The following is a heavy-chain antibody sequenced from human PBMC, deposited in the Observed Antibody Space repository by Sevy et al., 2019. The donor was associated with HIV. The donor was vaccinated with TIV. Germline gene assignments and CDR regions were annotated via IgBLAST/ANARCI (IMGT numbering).Heavy chain of an antibody. CDR1: GGSISSSSYY. J-gene: IGHJ3*02. Sequence: SETLSLTCTVSGGSISSSSYYWGWIRQPPGKGLEWIGSIYYSGSTYYNPSLKSRVTISVDTSKNQFSLKLSSVTAADRAVYYCARGLWGGFIADAFDIWGQGTMVTVSS. CDR2: IYYSGST. D-gene: IGHD3-16*01. V-gene: IGHV4-39*01. CDR3: ARGLWGGFIADAFDI.